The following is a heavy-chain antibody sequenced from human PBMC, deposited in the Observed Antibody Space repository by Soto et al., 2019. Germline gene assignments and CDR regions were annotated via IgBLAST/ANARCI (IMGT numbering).Heavy chain of an antibody. Sequence: ASVKVSCKASGYTFTSYAMHWVRQAPGQRLEWMGWINAGNGNTKYSQKFQGRVTITRDTSASTAYMELSSLRSEDTAVCYCARDNLPRLLRYFDWLPNDAFDIWGQGTMVTVS. CDR1: GYTFTSYA. CDR3: ARDNLPRLLRYFDWLPNDAFDI. V-gene: IGHV1-3*01. D-gene: IGHD3-9*01. J-gene: IGHJ3*02. CDR2: INAGNGNT.